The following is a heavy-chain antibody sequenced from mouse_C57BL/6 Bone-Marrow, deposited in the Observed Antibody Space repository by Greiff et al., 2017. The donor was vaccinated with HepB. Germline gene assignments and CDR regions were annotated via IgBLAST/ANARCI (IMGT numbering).Heavy chain of an antibody. J-gene: IGHJ2*01. V-gene: IGHV3-6*01. CDR1: GYSITSGYY. CDR2: ISYDGSN. CDR3: ARDWDERDFDY. Sequence: EVKLLESGPGLVKPSQSLSLTCSVTGYSITSGYYWNWIRQFPGNKLEWMGYISYDGSNNYNPSLKNRISITRDTSKNQFFLKLNSVTTEDTATYYCARDWDERDFDYWGQGTTLTVSS. D-gene: IGHD4-1*01.